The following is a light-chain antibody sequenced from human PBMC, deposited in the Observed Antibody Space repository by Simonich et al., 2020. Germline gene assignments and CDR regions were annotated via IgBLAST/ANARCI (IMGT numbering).Light chain of an antibody. CDR3: QVWDSSSDHPV. Sequence: SYVLTQPPSVSVAPGKTARITCGGNNIGSKSVHWYQQKPGQAPVLVVYDDSDRPSGCPERFSGSNSGNTATLTISRVEAGDEADYYCQVWDSSSDHPVFGGGTKLTVL. CDR1: NIGSKS. J-gene: IGLJ2*01. V-gene: IGLV3-21*03. CDR2: DDS.